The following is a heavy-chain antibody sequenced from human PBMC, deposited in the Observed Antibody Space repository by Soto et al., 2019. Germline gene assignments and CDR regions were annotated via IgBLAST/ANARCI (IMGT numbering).Heavy chain of an antibody. J-gene: IGHJ6*02. V-gene: IGHV1-18*01. Sequence: QVQLVQSGAEVKKPGASVKVSCKASGYTFTRSGISGVRQAPGQGPEWMGWISSYNGDTNYAQTFQGRVTMTTDTSTSTAYMELRSLRSDDTAVYYCASEGVAPYYYYGMDVWGQGTPVTVSS. CDR3: ASEGVAPYYYYGMDV. CDR1: GYTFTRSG. D-gene: IGHD5-12*01. CDR2: ISSYNGDT.